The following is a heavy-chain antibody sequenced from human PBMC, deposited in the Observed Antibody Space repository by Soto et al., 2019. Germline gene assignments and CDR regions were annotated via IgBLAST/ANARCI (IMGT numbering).Heavy chain of an antibody. CDR2: LSFDGRTT. CDR3: AKDGPTIFGAPMISYTMDV. Sequence: GGSLRLSCAASGFSFSSYGMHWVRQDAGKGLEVVALLSFDGRTTYYAVPVNRRFTISRDNSEITLYLQMNSLRAEDTAVYYCAKDGPTIFGAPMISYTMDVWGQGTRVSVSS. CDR1: GFSFSSYG. J-gene: IGHJ6*02. D-gene: IGHD3-3*01. V-gene: IGHV3-30*18.